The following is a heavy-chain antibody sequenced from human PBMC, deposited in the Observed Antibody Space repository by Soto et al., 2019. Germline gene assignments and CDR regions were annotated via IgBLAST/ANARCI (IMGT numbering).Heavy chain of an antibody. V-gene: IGHV1-8*01. CDR1: GYTFNSYD. CDR2: MNPNSGNT. Sequence: QVQLVQSGAEVKKPGASVKVSCKASGYTFNSYDINWVRQATGQGLEWMGWMNPNSGNTGYAQKFQARVTMTRNTSISTAYMELSSLRSEDTAVYYCARGRAQWLARGWFDPWGQGTLVTVSS. D-gene: IGHD6-19*01. CDR3: ARGRAQWLARGWFDP. J-gene: IGHJ5*02.